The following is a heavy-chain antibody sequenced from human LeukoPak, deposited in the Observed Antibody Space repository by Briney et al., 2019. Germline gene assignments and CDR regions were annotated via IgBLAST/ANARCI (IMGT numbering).Heavy chain of an antibody. D-gene: IGHD2-15*01. Sequence: GGSLRLSCAASGFTFSNYAMSWVRQAPGKGLEWVSTISTSGSNTYYADSVKGRFTISRDNSKSTLYLQMNSLRADDTAVYYCAKGGGYCRGGTCFFDYWGQGTLVTVSS. V-gene: IGHV3-23*01. CDR3: AKGGGYCRGGTCFFDY. J-gene: IGHJ4*02. CDR1: GFTFSNYA. CDR2: ISTSGSNT.